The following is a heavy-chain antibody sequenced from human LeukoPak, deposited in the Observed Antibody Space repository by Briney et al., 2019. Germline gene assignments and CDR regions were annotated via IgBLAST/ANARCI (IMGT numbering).Heavy chain of an antibody. CDR3: ARDAPGYSSSWYPTDYYMDV. V-gene: IGHV4-59*12. J-gene: IGHJ6*03. D-gene: IGHD6-13*01. Sequence: PSETLSLTCTVSGGSISSYYWSWIRQPPGKGLEWIGYIYYSGSTNYNPSLKSRVTISVDTSKNQFSLKLSSVTAADTAVYYCARDAPGYSSSWYPTDYYMDVWGKGTTVTVSS. CDR1: GGSISSYY. CDR2: IYYSGST.